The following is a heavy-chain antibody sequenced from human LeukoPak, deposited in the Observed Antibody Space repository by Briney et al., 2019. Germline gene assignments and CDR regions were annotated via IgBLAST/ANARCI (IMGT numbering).Heavy chain of an antibody. D-gene: IGHD3-10*01. V-gene: IGHV4-59*10. CDR2: IYTSGST. Sequence: PSETLSLTCAVYGGSFSGYYWSWIRQPPGKGLEWIGRIYTSGSTNCNPSLKSRVTISVDTSKNQFSLKLSSVTAADTAVYYCARDRWESITMVRGVIDYWGQGTLVTVSS. J-gene: IGHJ4*02. CDR3: ARDRWESITMVRGVIDY. CDR1: GGSFSGYY.